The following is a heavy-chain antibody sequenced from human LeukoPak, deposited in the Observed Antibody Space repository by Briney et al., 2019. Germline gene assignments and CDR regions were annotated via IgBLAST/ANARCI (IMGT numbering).Heavy chain of an antibody. Sequence: ETLSLTCTVSGGSISSSSYYWGWIRQPPGKGLEWVLAISGSGGSTYYADSVKGRFTISRDNSKNTLYLQMNSLRAEDTAVYYCAKGIPGYYYYYYMDVWGKGTTVTVSS. CDR2: ISGSGGST. CDR3: AKGIPGYYYYYYMDV. CDR1: GGSISSSSYY. V-gene: IGHV3-23*01. J-gene: IGHJ6*03.